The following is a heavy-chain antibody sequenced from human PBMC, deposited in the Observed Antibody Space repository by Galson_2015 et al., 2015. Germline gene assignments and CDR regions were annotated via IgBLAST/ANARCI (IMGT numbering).Heavy chain of an antibody. J-gene: IGHJ4*02. Sequence: SLRLSCAASGFTFSSYAMSWVRLAPGKGLGWVSGITGSAGTYFADSVKGRFTISRDNSKNTLYLQMDTLRAEDTAVYYCARDYCTTINRIAGFDHWGQGTLVTVSS. CDR1: GFTFSSYA. D-gene: IGHD2-8*01. CDR3: ARDYCTTINRIAGFDH. CDR2: ITGSAGT. V-gene: IGHV3-23*01.